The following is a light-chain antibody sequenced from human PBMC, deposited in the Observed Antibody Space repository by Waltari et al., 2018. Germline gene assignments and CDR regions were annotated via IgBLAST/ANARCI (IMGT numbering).Light chain of an antibody. CDR2: STS. V-gene: IGLV1-40*01. CDR1: TSNIGAGYD. CDR3: QSYDSSLRGSV. J-gene: IGLJ2*01. Sequence: QSVMTQPPSVSGAPGQRVTIPCTGSTSNIGAGYDVNWYQHLPGKPPKPHMLSTSKPPAGVPDRFSGSTSGTSASLAITGLQAEDEADYYCQSYDSSLRGSVFGGGTKLTVL.